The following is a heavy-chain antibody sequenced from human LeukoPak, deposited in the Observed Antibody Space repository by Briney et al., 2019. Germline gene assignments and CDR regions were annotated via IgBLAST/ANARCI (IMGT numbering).Heavy chain of an antibody. J-gene: IGHJ4*02. CDR3: ARWISGYYLYYFDY. D-gene: IGHD3-22*01. Sequence: PSETLSLTCTVSGGSISSGDYYWSWIRQPPGTGLEWIGYIYYSGSTYYNPSLKSRVTISVDTSKNQFSLKLSSVTAADTAVYYCARWISGYYLYYFDYWGQGTLVTVSS. CDR1: GGSISSGDYY. CDR2: IYYSGST. V-gene: IGHV4-30-4*08.